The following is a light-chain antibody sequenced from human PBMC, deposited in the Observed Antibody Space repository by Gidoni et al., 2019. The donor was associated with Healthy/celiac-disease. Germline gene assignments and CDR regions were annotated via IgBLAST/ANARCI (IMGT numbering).Light chain of an antibody. CDR2: LGS. Sequence: DIVMTQSPLSLPVTPGEPASISCRSSQSLLHSNGYNYLDWYLQKPGQSPQLLIYLGSNRASRVPYRFSCSGSGTDFTLKISRVEAEDVGVYYCQQAFQTPPTFGPWTQVDIK. V-gene: IGKV2-28*01. CDR1: QSLLHSNGYNY. J-gene: IGKJ3*01. CDR3: QQAFQTPPT.